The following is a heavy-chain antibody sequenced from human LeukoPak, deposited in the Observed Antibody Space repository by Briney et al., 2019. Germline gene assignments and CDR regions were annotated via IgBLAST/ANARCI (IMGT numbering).Heavy chain of an antibody. J-gene: IGHJ5*02. V-gene: IGHV4-34*01. Sequence: SETLSLTCAVYGGSFSGYYWSWIRQPPGKGLEWIGEINHSGSTNYNPSLKSRVTISVDTSKNQFPLKLSSVTAADTAVYYCARDAYYYDSSGYSPFDPWGQGTLVTVSS. CDR1: GGSFSGYY. CDR3: ARDAYYYDSSGYSPFDP. CDR2: INHSGST. D-gene: IGHD3-22*01.